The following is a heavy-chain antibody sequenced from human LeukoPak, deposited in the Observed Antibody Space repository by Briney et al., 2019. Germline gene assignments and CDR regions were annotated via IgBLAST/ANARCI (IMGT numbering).Heavy chain of an antibody. D-gene: IGHD6-6*01. V-gene: IGHV3-7*01. J-gene: IGHJ4*02. CDR3: ARDGNGAARFLA. Sequence: DSVKGRFTISRDNAKNSLYLQMNSLKAEDTAVYYCARDGNGAARFLAWGQGTLVTVSS.